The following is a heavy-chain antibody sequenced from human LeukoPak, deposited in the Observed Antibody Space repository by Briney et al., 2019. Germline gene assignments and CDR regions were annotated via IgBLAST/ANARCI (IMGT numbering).Heavy chain of an antibody. V-gene: IGHV3-7*01. D-gene: IGHD3-22*01. CDR2: IKQDGSEK. CDR1: GFTFSRYW. Sequence: GGSLRLSCAASGFTFSRYWMSWVRQAPGRGLEWVANIKQDGSEKYYVDSVKGRFTISRDNAKNSLYLQMNSLRDEDTAMYYCARGPTVTMTPGDFGSWGLGTLVTVSS. CDR3: ARGPTVTMTPGDFGS. J-gene: IGHJ4*02.